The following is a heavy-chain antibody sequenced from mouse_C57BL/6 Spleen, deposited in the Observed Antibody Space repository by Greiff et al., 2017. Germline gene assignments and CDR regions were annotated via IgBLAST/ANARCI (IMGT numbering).Heavy chain of an antibody. V-gene: IGHV1-85*01. J-gene: IGHJ4*01. D-gene: IGHD1-1*01. CDR3: TYYYGSSPYAMDY. CDR1: GYTFTSYD. Sequence: QVQLQQPGAELVKPGASVKLSCKASGYTFTSYDINWVKQRPGQGLEWIGWIYPRDGSTKYNEKFKGKATLTVDTSSSTAYMELHSLTSEDSAVYFCTYYYGSSPYAMDYWGQGTSVTVSS. CDR2: IYPRDGST.